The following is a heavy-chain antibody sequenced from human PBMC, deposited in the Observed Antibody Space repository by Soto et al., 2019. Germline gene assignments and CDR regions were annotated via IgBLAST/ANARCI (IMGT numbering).Heavy chain of an antibody. CDR3: ARDSSAVWSGYYVGVDLGHPYNWFDP. CDR2: INSDGSST. Sequence: PGGSLRLSCAASGFTFSSYWMHWVRQAPGKGLVWVSRINSDGSSTSYADSVKGRFTISRDNAKNTLYLQMNSLRAEDTAVYYCARDSSAVWSGYYVGVDLGHPYNWFDPWGQGTLVTVSS. CDR1: GFTFSSYW. D-gene: IGHD3-3*01. V-gene: IGHV3-74*01. J-gene: IGHJ5*02.